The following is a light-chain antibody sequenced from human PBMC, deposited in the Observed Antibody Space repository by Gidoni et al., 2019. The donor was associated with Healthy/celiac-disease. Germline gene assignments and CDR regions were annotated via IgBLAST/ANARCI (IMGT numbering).Light chain of an antibody. Sequence: QSVLTQPPSASGTPGQRVTISCSGSSSNIGSNYVSWYQQLPGTAPKLLIYRNNQRPSGVPDRFSGSKSGTSASLAISGLRSEDEADYYCAAWDDILSGYVVFGGGTKLTVL. CDR3: AAWDDILSGYVV. V-gene: IGLV1-47*01. CDR2: RNN. CDR1: SSNIGSNY. J-gene: IGLJ2*01.